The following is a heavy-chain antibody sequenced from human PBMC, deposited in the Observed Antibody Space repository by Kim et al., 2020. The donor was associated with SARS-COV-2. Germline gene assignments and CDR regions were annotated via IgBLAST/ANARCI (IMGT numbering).Heavy chain of an antibody. D-gene: IGHD3-16*01. CDR3: ATGVSTFDS. Sequence: GGAKGSGATVKGRFNTSMDASKNTLFLQMNSLKTEDTAVYYCATGVSTFDSWGQGTLVTVSS. J-gene: IGHJ4*02. CDR2: GGAK. V-gene: IGHV3-15*01.